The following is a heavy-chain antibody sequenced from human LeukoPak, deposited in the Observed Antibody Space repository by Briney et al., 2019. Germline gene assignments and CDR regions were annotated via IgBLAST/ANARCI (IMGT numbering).Heavy chain of an antibody. CDR3: AKRGVVIRVILVGFHKEAYYFDS. Sequence: GGSLRLSCAASGITFGDYGMRWVRQAPGKGLEWVSGISGSSGSIGYADSVKGRFTISRDNAKNTLYLQMNSLRAEDTAVYFCAKRGVVIRVILVGFHKEAYYFDSWGQGALVTVSS. D-gene: IGHD3-22*01. CDR1: GITFGDYG. CDR2: ISGSSGSI. V-gene: IGHV3-9*01. J-gene: IGHJ4*02.